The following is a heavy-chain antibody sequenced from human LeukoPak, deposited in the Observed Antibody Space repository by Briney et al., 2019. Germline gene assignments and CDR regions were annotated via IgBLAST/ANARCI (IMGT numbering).Heavy chain of an antibody. J-gene: IGHJ3*02. Sequence: GGSLRLSCAASGFTFGTYWMNWVRQAPGKGLEWVANINQHGSEIYYVDSVKGRFTISRDNAKNSLSLQMHSVRAEDTAVYYCARGQVTAVTGLASFDIWGQGTMVIVSS. CDR2: INQHGSEI. CDR1: GFTFGTYW. CDR3: ARGQVTAVTGLASFDI. V-gene: IGHV3-7*04. D-gene: IGHD4-17*01.